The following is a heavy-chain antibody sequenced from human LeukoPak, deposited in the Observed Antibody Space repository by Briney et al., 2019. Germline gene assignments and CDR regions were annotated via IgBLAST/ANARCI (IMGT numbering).Heavy chain of an antibody. J-gene: IGHJ4*02. CDR2: IYYSGST. CDR3: ATLSSGYTDAIDY. V-gene: IGHV4-59*08. Sequence: SETLSLTCTVSGGSITNFYWSWLRQPAGKGLEWIGYIYYSGSTNYNPSLKSRVTISVDTSKNQFFLKLSSVTAADTAVYYCATLSSGYTDAIDYWGQGTLVTVSS. D-gene: IGHD3-22*01. CDR1: GGSITNFY.